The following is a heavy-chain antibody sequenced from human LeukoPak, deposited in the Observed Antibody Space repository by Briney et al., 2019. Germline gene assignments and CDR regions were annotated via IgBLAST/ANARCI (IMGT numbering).Heavy chain of an antibody. D-gene: IGHD6-19*01. J-gene: IGHJ4*02. Sequence: GGSLRLSCSASGVTFSSYAMHWVRQAPGKGLKYVSAVSSNGSSTYYADSLKGRFTISRDNSKNTLYLQMTSLRVADTAVYYCVKDIVGSFWGRLAVAATPHFWGQGTLVTVSS. V-gene: IGHV3-64D*06. CDR1: GVTFSSYA. CDR2: VSSNGSST. CDR3: VKDIVGSFWGRLAVAATPHF.